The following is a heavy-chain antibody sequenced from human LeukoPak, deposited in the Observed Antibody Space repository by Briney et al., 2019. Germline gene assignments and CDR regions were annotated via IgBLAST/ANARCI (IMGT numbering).Heavy chain of an antibody. CDR2: ISYYGSNQ. D-gene: IGHD2-2*01. J-gene: IGHJ4*02. CDR1: GFTFINYT. Sequence: GSVRLSCAASGFTFINYTMHWVRQAPGKGLEWVALISYYGSNQYYADSVKGRFTISRDNSKNTLYLQMSSLRAEDTAVYYCARLVCTGSTSCYGRYYFDYWGQGTLVTVSS. V-gene: IGHV3-30-3*01. CDR3: ARLVCTGSTSCYGRYYFDY.